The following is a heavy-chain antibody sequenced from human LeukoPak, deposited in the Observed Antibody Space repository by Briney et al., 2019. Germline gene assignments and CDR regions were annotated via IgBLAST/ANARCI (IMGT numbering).Heavy chain of an antibody. V-gene: IGHV4-34*01. CDR3: ARSPLAYCGGDCYSYYFDY. CDR2: INHSGST. D-gene: IGHD2-21*02. J-gene: IGHJ4*02. Sequence: SETLSLTCAVYGGSFSGYYWSWICQPPGKGLEWIGEINHSGSTNYNPSLKSRVTISVDTSKNQFSLKLSSVTAADTAVYYCARSPLAYCGGDCYSYYFDYWGQGTLVTVSS. CDR1: GGSFSGYY.